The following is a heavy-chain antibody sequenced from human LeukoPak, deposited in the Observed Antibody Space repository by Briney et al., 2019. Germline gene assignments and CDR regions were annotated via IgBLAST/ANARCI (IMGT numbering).Heavy chain of an antibody. D-gene: IGHD3-22*01. CDR1: RGSISTYS. V-gene: IGHV4-59*01. J-gene: IGHJ4*02. Sequence: SETLSLTCTVSRGSISTYSWNWIRQPPGKGLEWIAYVHNSGITNYNPSLKSRVSISVDTSKNQFSLKLRSVTAADTAVYYCARDPDSSGDGFFDFWGQGTLVTVSS. CDR2: VHNSGIT. CDR3: ARDPDSSGDGFFDF.